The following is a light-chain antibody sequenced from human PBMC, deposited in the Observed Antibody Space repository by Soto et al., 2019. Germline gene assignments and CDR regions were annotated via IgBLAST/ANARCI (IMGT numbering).Light chain of an antibody. CDR2: GPS. CDR1: QSVRSN. Sequence: EMVMTQSPATLSVSPGESATLSCRASQSVRSNLACYQQRPGQPPRLLIYGPSTRATGIPARFSGSGSGTEFTLTISSLQSEDFAVYYCEQYDIWPLTFGGGTKVEIK. V-gene: IGKV3-15*01. CDR3: EQYDIWPLT. J-gene: IGKJ4*01.